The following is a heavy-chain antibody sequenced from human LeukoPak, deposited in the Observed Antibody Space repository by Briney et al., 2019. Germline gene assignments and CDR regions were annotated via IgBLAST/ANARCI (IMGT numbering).Heavy chain of an antibody. D-gene: IGHD3-9*01. CDR3: ARRGTFTRYFYFDY. Sequence: ASETLSLTCTVSGGSISSYYWSWIRQPPGKGLEWIGNIFHSGSTNYNPSLKSRVTISVDTSKNQFSLKLSSVTAADTAVYYCARRGTFTRYFYFDYWGQGTLVTVSS. CDR2: IFHSGST. J-gene: IGHJ4*02. CDR1: GGSISSYY. V-gene: IGHV4-59*12.